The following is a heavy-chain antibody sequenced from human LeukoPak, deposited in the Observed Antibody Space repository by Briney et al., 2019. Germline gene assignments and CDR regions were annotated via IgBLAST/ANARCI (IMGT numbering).Heavy chain of an antibody. Sequence: GGSLRLSCSASGFTFSSYCMNWVRQAPGKGLEWVADIEQHGNEKYYMDSVKGRFTISRDNAKNSLYLEMNSLRAEDTAVYYCAGGDYYGSGSARRHWFDPWGQGTLVTVSS. V-gene: IGHV3-7*04. CDR1: GFTFSSYC. J-gene: IGHJ5*02. CDR3: AGGDYYGSGSARRHWFDP. CDR2: IEQHGNEK. D-gene: IGHD3-10*01.